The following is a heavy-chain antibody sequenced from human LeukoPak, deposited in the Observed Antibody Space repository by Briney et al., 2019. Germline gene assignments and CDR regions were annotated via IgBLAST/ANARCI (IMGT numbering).Heavy chain of an antibody. CDR2: INHSGST. CDR3: ARGRDRGFYCDSKSYGMDV. Sequence: PSETLSLTCAVYGGSFSGYYWSWIRQPPGKGLEWIGEINHSGSTNYNPSLKSRVTISVDTSKNQFSLKLSSVTAADTAVYYCARGRDRGFYCDSKSYGMDVWGQGTTVTVSS. CDR1: GGSFSGYY. J-gene: IGHJ6*02. V-gene: IGHV4-34*01. D-gene: IGHD3-22*01.